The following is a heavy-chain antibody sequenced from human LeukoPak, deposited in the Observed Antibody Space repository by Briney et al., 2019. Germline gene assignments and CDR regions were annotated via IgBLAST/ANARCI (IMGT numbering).Heavy chain of an antibody. Sequence: SETLSLTCAVYGGPFSGYYWSWIRQPPGKGLEWIGEINHSGSTNYNPSLKSRVTISVDTSKNQFSLKLSSVTAADTAVYYCAREYSSSIGAFDIWGQGTMVTVSS. CDR3: AREYSSSIGAFDI. V-gene: IGHV4-34*01. J-gene: IGHJ3*02. CDR1: GGPFSGYY. D-gene: IGHD6-6*01. CDR2: INHSGST.